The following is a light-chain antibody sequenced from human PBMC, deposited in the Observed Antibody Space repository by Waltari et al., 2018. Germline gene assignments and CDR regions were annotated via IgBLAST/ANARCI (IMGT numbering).Light chain of an antibody. Sequence: EIVLTQSPATLSLSPGERDTLSCRASQSVSSYLAWYQQKPGQAPRLLIYDASNRATGIPARFSGSGSGTDFTLTISSLEPEDFAVYYCQQRSNWPPQYTFGQGTKLEI. CDR3: QQRSNWPPQYT. CDR2: DAS. V-gene: IGKV3-11*01. J-gene: IGKJ2*01. CDR1: QSVSSY.